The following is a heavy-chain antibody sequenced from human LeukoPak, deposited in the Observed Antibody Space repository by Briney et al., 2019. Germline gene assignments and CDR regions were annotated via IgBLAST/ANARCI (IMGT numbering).Heavy chain of an antibody. J-gene: IGHJ4*02. CDR1: GFTFSNHG. V-gene: IGHV3-23*01. CDR2: ISPSVDIT. CDR3: AKDDAWLRFGE. Sequence: GGTLRLSCAASGFTFSNHGMNWVRQAPGKGLEWVSGISPSVDITYYADSVKGRFTISRDNSKNTLYLEVISLTAEDTAVYYCAKDDAWLRFGEWSQGTLVIV. D-gene: IGHD3-10*01.